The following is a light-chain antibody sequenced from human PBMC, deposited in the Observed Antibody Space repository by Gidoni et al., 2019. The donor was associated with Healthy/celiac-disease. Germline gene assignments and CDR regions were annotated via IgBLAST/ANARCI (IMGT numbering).Light chain of an antibody. CDR1: SLRSYY. CDR3: NARDSSGNHVV. Sequence: SSDLTQAHAVSVALGQTVRITCQGDSLRSYYASWYQQKPGQAPVLVIYGKNNRPSGIPDRFSGSSSGNTAALTITGAQAEDEADYYCNARDSSGNHVVFGGGTKLTVL. CDR2: GKN. V-gene: IGLV3-19*01. J-gene: IGLJ2*01.